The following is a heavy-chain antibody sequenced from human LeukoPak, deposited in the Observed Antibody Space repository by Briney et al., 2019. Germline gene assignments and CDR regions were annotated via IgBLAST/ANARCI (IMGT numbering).Heavy chain of an antibody. Sequence: GGPLSLLCCASWFPYKSCSMLGVRQAPAKGLHGVSCISSFSCYIYYADSVKGRVTISRDNAKNSLYLQMNSLRAEDTAVYYCARDAGGQLVPYYFDYWGQGTLVTVSS. CDR1: WFPYKSCS. CDR2: ISSFSCYI. J-gene: IGHJ4*02. D-gene: IGHD6-13*01. CDR3: ARDAGGQLVPYYFDY. V-gene: IGHV3-21*01.